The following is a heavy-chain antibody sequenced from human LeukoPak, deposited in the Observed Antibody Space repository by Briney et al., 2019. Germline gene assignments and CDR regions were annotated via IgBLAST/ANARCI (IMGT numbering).Heavy chain of an antibody. V-gene: IGHV1-2*02. Sequence: VASVKVSCKASGYTFTGYYMHWVRQAPGQGLEWMGWINPNSGGTNYAQKFQGRVTMTRDTSISTAYMELSRLRSDDTAVYYCARVFYDSSGYYPTPFDYWGQGTLVTVSS. CDR3: ARVFYDSSGYYPTPFDY. CDR2: INPNSGGT. CDR1: GYTFTGYY. J-gene: IGHJ4*02. D-gene: IGHD3-22*01.